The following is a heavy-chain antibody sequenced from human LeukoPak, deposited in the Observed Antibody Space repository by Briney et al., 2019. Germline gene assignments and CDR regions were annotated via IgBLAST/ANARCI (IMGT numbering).Heavy chain of an antibody. V-gene: IGHV1-46*01. CDR2: INPSGGST. CDR1: GYTFTSYY. Sequence: ASVKVSCKASGYTFTSYYMHWVRQAPGQGLEWMGIINPSGGSTNYAQKFQGRVTLTRDTSTTTVYMELSSLRSEDTAVYYCARDGGYNIHPLDYWGQGTLVTVSS. D-gene: IGHD5-24*01. J-gene: IGHJ4*02. CDR3: ARDGGYNIHPLDY.